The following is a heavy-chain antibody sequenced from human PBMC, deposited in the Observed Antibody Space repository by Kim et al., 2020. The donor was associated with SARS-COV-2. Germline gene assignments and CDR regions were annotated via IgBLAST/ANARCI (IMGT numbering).Heavy chain of an antibody. V-gene: IGHV3-21*01. CDR3: LRLLNGYFDY. D-gene: IGHD2-8*01. CDR1: GFTFSSYS. J-gene: IGHJ4*02. CDR2: ISSSGDDI. Sequence: GGSLRLSCAASGFTFSSYSMSWGRQAPGKGLEWVSSISSSGDDIYYADSVKGRFTFSRDNTKNSLYLQMNSLGAEDTALYYCLRLLNGYFDYWGQGVPVTVSS.